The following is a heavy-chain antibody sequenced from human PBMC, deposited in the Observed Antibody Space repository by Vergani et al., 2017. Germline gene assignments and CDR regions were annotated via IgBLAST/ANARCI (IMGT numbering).Heavy chain of an antibody. CDR2: ISGSGGST. CDR1: GFTFSSYA. Sequence: EVQLLESGGGLVQPGGSLRLSCAASGFTFSSYAMSGVRQAPGKGLEWGSAISGSGGSTYYADSVKGRFTISRDNSKTTLYLQMNSLRAEDTAVYYCAKDHTRQDYYDSSGYYDYWGQGTLVTVSS. CDR3: AKDHTRQDYYDSSGYYDY. J-gene: IGHJ4*02. V-gene: IGHV3-23*01. D-gene: IGHD3-22*01.